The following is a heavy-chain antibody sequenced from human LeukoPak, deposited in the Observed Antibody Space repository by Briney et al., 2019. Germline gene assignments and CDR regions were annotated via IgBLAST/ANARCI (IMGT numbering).Heavy chain of an antibody. CDR1: GYDFSNYW. V-gene: IGHV5-51*01. Sequence: GESLKIPCRGFGYDFSNYWIGWVRQMPGKGLEWMGIIYPDDSDTRYSPSFEGQVTVSAAKSISTAYLQWSSLKTSDTAMYYCARRSSIGSPLFDYWGQGTLVTVSS. CDR3: ARRSSIGSPLFDY. CDR2: IYPDDSDT. D-gene: IGHD5/OR15-5a*01. J-gene: IGHJ4*02.